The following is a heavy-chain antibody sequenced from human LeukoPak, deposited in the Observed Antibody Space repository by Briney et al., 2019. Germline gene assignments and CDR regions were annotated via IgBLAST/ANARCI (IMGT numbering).Heavy chain of an antibody. CDR1: GGSFSGYY. CDR3: ARCIAAKGWFDP. Sequence: PSETLSLTCAVYGGSFSGYYWHWIRQPPGKGLEWIAEISHSGSTNYNPSLKSRVTISVDTSKTQFSLKLTSVTAADTAIYYCARCIAAKGWFDPWGQGTLVTVSS. CDR2: ISHSGST. J-gene: IGHJ5*02. V-gene: IGHV4-34*01. D-gene: IGHD6-13*01.